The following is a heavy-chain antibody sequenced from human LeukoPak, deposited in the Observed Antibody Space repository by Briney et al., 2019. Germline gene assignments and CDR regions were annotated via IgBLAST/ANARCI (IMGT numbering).Heavy chain of an antibody. CDR2: ISYDGSNN. J-gene: IGHJ4*02. CDR1: GFAFSSYA. D-gene: IGHD1-1*01. CDR3: ATYDPPGY. Sequence: GSLRLSCAASGFAFSSYALHWVRQAPGKGLEWVAVISYDGSNNYYADSVKGRFTISRDNSKNTLYLQMNSLRAEDTAVYYCATYDPPGYWGQGTLVIVSS. V-gene: IGHV3-30-3*01.